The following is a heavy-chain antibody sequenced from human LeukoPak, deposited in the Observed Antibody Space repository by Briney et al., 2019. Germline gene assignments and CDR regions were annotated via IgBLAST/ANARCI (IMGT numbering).Heavy chain of an antibody. V-gene: IGHV3-23*01. D-gene: IGHD6-19*01. J-gene: IGHJ4*02. CDR2: ISPSGDIT. Sequence: GGSLRLSCAGSGFSFSSHGMNWVRQAPGKGLEWVSGISPSGDITYYTDSVRGRFTISRDNFKNTLSLQVNSLRAEDTAMYCCARVVSSGWGRDWGQGTLVTVSS. CDR3: ARVVSSGWGRD. CDR1: GFSFSSHG.